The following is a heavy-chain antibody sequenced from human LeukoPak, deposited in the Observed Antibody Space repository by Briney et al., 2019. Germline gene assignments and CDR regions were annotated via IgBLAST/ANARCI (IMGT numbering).Heavy chain of an antibody. J-gene: IGHJ5*02. CDR2: ISSSSSTI. Sequence: GGSLRLSCAASGFTFSSYSMNWVRQAPGKGLEWVSYISSSSSTIYYADSVKGRFTISRDNAKNSLYLQMNSLRAEDTAVYYCARDRLEWLLGGNWFDPWGQGTLVTVSS. CDR1: GFTFSSYS. V-gene: IGHV3-48*04. D-gene: IGHD3-3*01. CDR3: ARDRLEWLLGGNWFDP.